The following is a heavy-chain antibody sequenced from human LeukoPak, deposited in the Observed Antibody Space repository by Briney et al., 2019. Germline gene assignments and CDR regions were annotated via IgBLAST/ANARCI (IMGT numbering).Heavy chain of an antibody. J-gene: IGHJ4*02. CDR1: GFTFSSYA. CDR3: ATNTDCSSVNCYRQFDY. V-gene: IGHV3-30-3*01. CDR2: ISSDGSNK. D-gene: IGHD2-2*01. Sequence: SGGSLRLSCAASGFTFSSYAMHWVRQAPGKGLEWVAVISSDGSNKYYADSVRGRFTISRDNSQNTLFLQMNTLSAEDTAVYYCATNTDCSSVNCYRQFDYWGQGTLVTVSS.